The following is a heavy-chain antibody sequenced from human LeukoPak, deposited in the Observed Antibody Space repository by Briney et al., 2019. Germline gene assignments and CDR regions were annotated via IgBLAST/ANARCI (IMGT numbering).Heavy chain of an antibody. J-gene: IGHJ4*02. CDR1: GFTFDDYG. V-gene: IGHV3-20*04. CDR2: INWNGGST. Sequence: TGGSLRLSCAASGFTFDDYGMSWVRQAPGKGLEWVSGINWNGGSTGYADSVKGRFTISRDNAKNSLYLQMNSLRAEDTALYYCARRAKSCSGGSCSDYWGQGTLVTLSS. CDR3: ARRAKSCSGGSCSDY. D-gene: IGHD2-15*01.